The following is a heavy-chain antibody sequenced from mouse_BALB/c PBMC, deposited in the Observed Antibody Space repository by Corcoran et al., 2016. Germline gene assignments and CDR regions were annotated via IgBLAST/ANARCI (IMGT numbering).Heavy chain of an antibody. CDR2: INTYTGEP. J-gene: IGHJ2*01. Sequence: QIQLVQSGPELKKPGETVKISCKASGYTFTNYGMNWVKQSPGKGLKWMGWINTYTGEPTYADDFKGRFAFSLETSASTAYLQINNLKNEDMATYFCASDSSGYFDYWGQGTTLTVSS. CDR1: GYTFTNYG. D-gene: IGHD3-2*01. CDR3: ASDSSGYFDY. V-gene: IGHV9-1*02.